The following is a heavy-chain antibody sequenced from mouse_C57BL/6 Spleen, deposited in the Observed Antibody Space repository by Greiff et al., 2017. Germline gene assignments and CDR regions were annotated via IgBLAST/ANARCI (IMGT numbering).Heavy chain of an antibody. V-gene: IGHV1-74*01. CDR1: GYTFTSYW. CDR3: AIGGDDYDDYFDY. Sequence: QVQLQQPGAELVKPGASVKVSCKASGYTFTSYWMHWVKQRPGQGLEWIGRFHPSDSDTNYNQKFKGKATLTVDKSSSTAYMQLSSLTSEDSAVYYCAIGGDDYDDYFDYWGQGTTLTVSS. CDR2: FHPSDSDT. J-gene: IGHJ2*01. D-gene: IGHD2-4*01.